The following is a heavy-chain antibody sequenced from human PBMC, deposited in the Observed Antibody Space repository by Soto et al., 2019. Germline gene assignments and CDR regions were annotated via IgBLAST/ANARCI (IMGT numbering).Heavy chain of an antibody. V-gene: IGHV1-18*01. Sequence: ASVKVSCKASGYTFTSYGISWVRQAPGQGLEWMGWISAYNGNTNYAQKLQGRVTMTTDTSTSTAYMELRSLRSDDTAVYYCARGKAAAAFGGPFDYWGQGTLVTVSS. CDR1: GYTFTSYG. J-gene: IGHJ4*02. CDR3: ARGKAAAAFGGPFDY. D-gene: IGHD6-13*01. CDR2: ISAYNGNT.